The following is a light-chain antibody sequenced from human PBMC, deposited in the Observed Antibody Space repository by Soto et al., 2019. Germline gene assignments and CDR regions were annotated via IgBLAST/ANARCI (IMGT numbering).Light chain of an antibody. CDR1: QSVSSSY. V-gene: IGKV3-20*01. Sequence: EIVLTQSPGTLSLSPGERATLSCRASQSVSSSYLAWYQQKPGQAPRLLIYGASSRATGIPDRFSGSGSGTDFTLTISRLEPEDFPVYYCQQYGSSLVTFGQGTKVEIK. CDR3: QQYGSSLVT. CDR2: GAS. J-gene: IGKJ1*01.